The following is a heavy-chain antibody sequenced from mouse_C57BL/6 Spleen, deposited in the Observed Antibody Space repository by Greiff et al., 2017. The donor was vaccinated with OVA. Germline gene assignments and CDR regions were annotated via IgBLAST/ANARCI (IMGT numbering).Heavy chain of an antibody. D-gene: IGHD1-1*01. CDR2: IYPRSGNT. J-gene: IGHJ2*01. CDR1: GYTFTSYG. CDR3: ATDYYGSSYGFDY. Sequence: QVQLQQSGAELARPGASVKLSCKASGYTFTSYGIRWVKQRPGQGLEWIGEIYPRSGNTYYNEKFKGKATLTADKSSSTAYMELRSLTSEDSAVYYCATDYYGSSYGFDYWGQGTTLTVSS. V-gene: IGHV1-81*01.